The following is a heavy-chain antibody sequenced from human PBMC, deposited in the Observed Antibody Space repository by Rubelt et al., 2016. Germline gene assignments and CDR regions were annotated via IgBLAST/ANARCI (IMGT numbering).Heavy chain of an antibody. Sequence: QLQLQESGPGLVKPSETLSLTCTVSGGSISSSSYYWGWIRQPPGKGLEWIGSIYYSVSTYYNPSLKCRVTISVDTSKNQFSLKRSSVTAADTAVYYCVRVGATGVFDYWGQGTLVTVSS. CDR2: IYYSVST. D-gene: IGHD1-26*01. V-gene: IGHV4-39*01. CDR3: VRVGATGVFDY. J-gene: IGHJ4*02. CDR1: GGSISSSSYY.